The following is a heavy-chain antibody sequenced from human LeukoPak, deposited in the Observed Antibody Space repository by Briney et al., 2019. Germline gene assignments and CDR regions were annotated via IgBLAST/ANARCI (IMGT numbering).Heavy chain of an antibody. CDR3: ARGRSWGESGFDY. J-gene: IGHJ4*02. CDR2: TYYRSKWYN. Sequence: SQTLSLTCAISGDSVSNNSAAWNWIRQSPSRGLEWLGRTYYRSKWYNDHAVSVTSRITISPDTSKNQFSLQLKSVTPDDTAVYYCARGRSWGESGFDYWGQGTLVTVSS. V-gene: IGHV6-1*01. CDR1: GDSVSNNSAA. D-gene: IGHD6-13*01.